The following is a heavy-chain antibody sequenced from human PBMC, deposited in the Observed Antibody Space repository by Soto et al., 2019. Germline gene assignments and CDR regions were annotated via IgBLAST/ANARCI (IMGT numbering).Heavy chain of an antibody. CDR2: IYYSGST. CDR1: GGSISSYY. J-gene: IGHJ4*02. CDR3: ARSGAGYQLLWDY. V-gene: IGHV4-59*01. Sequence: PSETLSLTCTVSGGSISSYYWSWIRQPPGKGQEWIGYIYYSGSTNYNPSLKGRVTISVDTSTSTAYMELRSLRSDDTAVYYCARSGAGYQLLWDYWGQGTLVTVSS. D-gene: IGHD2-2*01.